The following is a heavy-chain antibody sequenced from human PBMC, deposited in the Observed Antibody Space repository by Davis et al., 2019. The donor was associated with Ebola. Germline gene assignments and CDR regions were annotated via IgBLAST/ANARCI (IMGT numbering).Heavy chain of an antibody. Sequence: SETLSLTCTVSGGSISSYYWSWIRQPPGKGLEWIGSIYHSGSTYYNPSLKSRVTISVDTSKNQFSLKLSSVTAADTAVYYCARANHANIYYYYMDVWGTGTTVTVSS. CDR1: GGSISSYY. D-gene: IGHD1-14*01. J-gene: IGHJ6*03. V-gene: IGHV4-38-2*02. CDR3: ARANHANIYYYYMDV. CDR2: IYHSGST.